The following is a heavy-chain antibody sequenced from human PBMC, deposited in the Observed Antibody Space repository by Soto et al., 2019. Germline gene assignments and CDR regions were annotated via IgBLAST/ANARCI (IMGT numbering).Heavy chain of an antibody. CDR2: IKKDASEK. V-gene: IGHV3-7*04. CDR3: ARVADGDGDNSRYRHLDD. Sequence: EVQLVESGGGLVQPGGSLRLSCAASGFTFSRYWMSWVRQAPGKGLEWVADIKKDASEKYYVDSVKGRFTISRDNAKNSLFLQVNSLTAVDTAVYYCARVADGDGDNSRYRHLDDWGQGTLVTVSS. J-gene: IGHJ4*02. D-gene: IGHD2-15*01. CDR1: GFTFSRYW.